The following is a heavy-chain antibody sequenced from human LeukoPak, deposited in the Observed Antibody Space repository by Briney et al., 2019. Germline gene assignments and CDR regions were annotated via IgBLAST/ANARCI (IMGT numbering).Heavy chain of an antibody. V-gene: IGHV1-8*03. CDR2: MNPKSGNT. CDR1: GYTFTTYD. J-gene: IGHJ4*02. D-gene: IGHD6-19*01. Sequence: GASVKVSCKASGYTFTTYDINWVRQATGQGREWMGWMNPKSGNTGYAQNFQGRVTITRDTSISTAYMELSGLRSEDTAVYYCARVAGSIDYWGQGTLVTVSS. CDR3: ARVAGSIDY.